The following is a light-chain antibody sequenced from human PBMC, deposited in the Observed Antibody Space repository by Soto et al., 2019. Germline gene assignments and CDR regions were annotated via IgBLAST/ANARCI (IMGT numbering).Light chain of an antibody. CDR1: QSVSSN. CDR3: LQDYDYPRT. Sequence: EIVMTQSPATLSVSPGERATLSCRASQSVSSNLAWYQQKPGQAPRLLIYGASTRATGIPARFSGRGSGTDFTHTISSLQPEDFATYYCLQDYDYPRTFGQGTKVDIK. CDR2: GAS. J-gene: IGKJ1*01. V-gene: IGKV3-15*01.